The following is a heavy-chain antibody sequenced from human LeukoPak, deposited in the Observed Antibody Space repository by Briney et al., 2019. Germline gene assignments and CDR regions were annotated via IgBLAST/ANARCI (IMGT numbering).Heavy chain of an antibody. CDR3: ARGKTRTSIAPLRSRLEYYFDY. CDR1: AGSISSSSYS. J-gene: IGHJ4*02. Sequence: SETLSLTCTVSAGSISSSSYSWGWIRQPPGKGLEWIGSIYYSGSTYYNPSLKSRVTISVDTSKNQFSLKLSSVTAADTAVYYCARGKTRTSIAPLRSRLEYYFDYWGQGSLVTVSS. V-gene: IGHV4-39*01. D-gene: IGHD6-6*01. CDR2: IYYSGST.